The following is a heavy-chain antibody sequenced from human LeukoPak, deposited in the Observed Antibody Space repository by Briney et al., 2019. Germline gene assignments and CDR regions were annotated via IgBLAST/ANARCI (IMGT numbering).Heavy chain of an antibody. D-gene: IGHD3-16*02. V-gene: IGHV3-74*01. J-gene: IGHJ4*02. CDR1: GLTFSSYW. CDR3: ARKGGYDYVWGSYRSSYFDY. CDR2: INSDGSST. Sequence: GGSLRLSCAASGLTFSSYWTHWVRQAPGKGLVWVSRINSDGSSTSYADSVKGRFTISRDNAKNSLYLQMNSLRAEDTALYYCARKGGYDYVWGSYRSSYFDYWGQGTLVTVSS.